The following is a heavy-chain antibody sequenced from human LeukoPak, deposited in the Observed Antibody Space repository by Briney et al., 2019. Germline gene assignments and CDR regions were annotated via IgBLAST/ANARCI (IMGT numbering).Heavy chain of an antibody. Sequence: GGSLRLSCAASGFTVSSNYMSWVRQAPGKGLEWVSSISSSSSYIYYADSVKGRFTISRDNSKNSLYLQMNSLRAEDTALYYCAKEVVVVAATRDAFDIWGQGTMVTVSS. J-gene: IGHJ3*02. CDR2: ISSSSSYI. D-gene: IGHD2-15*01. CDR3: AKEVVVVAATRDAFDI. V-gene: IGHV3-21*04. CDR1: GFTVSSNY.